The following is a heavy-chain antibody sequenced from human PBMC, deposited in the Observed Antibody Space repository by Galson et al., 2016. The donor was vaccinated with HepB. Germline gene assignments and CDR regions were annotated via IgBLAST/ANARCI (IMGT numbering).Heavy chain of an antibody. D-gene: IGHD6-6*01. Sequence: SETLSLTCSVSGDSMIPYFWTWIRQPAGKGLEWLGRIYSTGDTHYSPSLVSRVTMLVDTSKNQFSLRLDSLTAADTAVYYCARESVSIAALDSWGQGTLVTVSS. V-gene: IGHV4-4*07. J-gene: IGHJ4*02. CDR3: ARESVSIAALDS. CDR2: IYSTGDT. CDR1: GDSMIPYF.